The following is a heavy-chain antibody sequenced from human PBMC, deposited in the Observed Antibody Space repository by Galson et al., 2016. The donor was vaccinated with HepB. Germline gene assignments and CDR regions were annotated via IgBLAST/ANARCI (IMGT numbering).Heavy chain of an antibody. D-gene: IGHD6-13*01. Sequence: SLRLSCAASGFTFSSYWMHWVRQAPGKGLEWVAVISYDGSKKYYADSVKGRFTISRDNSKNTLYLQMNSLRAEDTAVYYCARSSDSYSSNRRWFDPWGQGTLVTVSS. V-gene: IGHV3-30-3*01. CDR1: GFTFSSYW. CDR3: ARSSDSYSSNRRWFDP. J-gene: IGHJ5*02. CDR2: ISYDGSKK.